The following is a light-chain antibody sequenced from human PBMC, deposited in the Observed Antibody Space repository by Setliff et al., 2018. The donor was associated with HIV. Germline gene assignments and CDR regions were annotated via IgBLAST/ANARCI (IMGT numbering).Light chain of an antibody. CDR2: DVS. J-gene: IGLJ2*01. CDR3: CSYTTSNNGVV. Sequence: QSVLTQPASVSGSPGQSITISCTGSSSDVGGYDYVSWYQQYPGKAPKLLIFDVSHRRSGISNRFSGSKSDNTASLTISGLQPEDEADYSCCSYTTSNNGVVFGGWTKVTVL. V-gene: IGLV2-14*01. CDR1: SSDVGGYDY.